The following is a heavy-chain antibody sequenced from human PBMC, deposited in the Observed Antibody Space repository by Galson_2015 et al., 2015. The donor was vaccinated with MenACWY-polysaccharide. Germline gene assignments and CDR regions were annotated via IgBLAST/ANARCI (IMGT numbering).Heavy chain of an antibody. V-gene: IGHV3-53*01. D-gene: IGHD6-13*01. CDR3: AKVGPRSSWTMGLDY. CDR2: SGSGGGL. J-gene: IGHJ4*02. Sequence: SLRLSCAASGFTVSSNSMTWVRQAPGRGLEWVSGSGSGGGLYYADSVKGRFTVSRDNSKNTLYLQMNNLRAEDTAVYYCAKVGPRSSWTMGLDYWGQGTLVTVSS. CDR1: GFTVSSNS.